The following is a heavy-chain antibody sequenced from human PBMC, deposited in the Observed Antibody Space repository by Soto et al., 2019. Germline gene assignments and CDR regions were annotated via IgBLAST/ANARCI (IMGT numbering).Heavy chain of an antibody. V-gene: IGHV4-4*02. CDR1: GGSINTNNW. CDR3: ARAKLCNTLSCPHSFDT. Sequence: QVQLQESGPGLVNASGTLSLTCGVSGGSINTNNWWSWLRQPPGQGLEWIAEVYHSGSSNYNPSLKSRLSISVDTSKNQFSLRLTSVTAADSAVYYCARAKLCNTLSCPHSFDTWGQGNLVSVSS. D-gene: IGHD2-2*01. CDR2: VYHSGSS. J-gene: IGHJ4*02.